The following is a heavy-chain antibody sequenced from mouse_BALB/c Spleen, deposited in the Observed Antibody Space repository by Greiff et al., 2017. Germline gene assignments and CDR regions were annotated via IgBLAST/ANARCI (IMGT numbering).Heavy chain of an antibody. CDR3: ARDREGGAMDY. CDR1: GFTFSDYY. CDR2: ISDGGSYT. Sequence: EVMLVESGGGLVKPGGSLKLSCAASGFTFSDYYMYWVRQTPEKRLEWVATISDGGSYTYYPDSVKGRFTISRDNAKNNLYLQMSSLKSEDTAMYYCARDREGGAMDYWGQGTSVTVSS. V-gene: IGHV5-4*02. D-gene: IGHD3-1*01. J-gene: IGHJ4*01.